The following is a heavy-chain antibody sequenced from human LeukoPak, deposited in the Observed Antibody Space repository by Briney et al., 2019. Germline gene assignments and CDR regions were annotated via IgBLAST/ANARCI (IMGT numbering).Heavy chain of an antibody. CDR2: VFHSGTT. D-gene: IGHD6-6*01. Sequence: PSETLSLTCIVSGGSISGSYSYWGWVRQPPGEGLEWIGNVFHSGTTYYNPSLKSRLTTSVDTSKNLFSMRLSSVTAADTAVYYCARGIAARHGASYYYYYGMDVWGQGTTVTVSS. J-gene: IGHJ6*02. V-gene: IGHV4-39*01. CDR3: ARGIAARHGASYYYYYGMDV. CDR1: GGSISGSYSY.